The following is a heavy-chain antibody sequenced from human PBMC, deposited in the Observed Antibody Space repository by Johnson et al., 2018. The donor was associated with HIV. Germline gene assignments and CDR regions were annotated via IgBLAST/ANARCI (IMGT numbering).Heavy chain of an antibody. Sequence: QVLLVESGGGVVQPGRSLRLSCAASGFTFSNYDIHWVRQAPGKGLEWVAFISYDGTNKYYADSVKGRFTISRDNAKNSLYLQMNSLRAEDTAVYYCARDRASAGTDALDIWGQGTMVTVSS. CDR3: ARDRASAGTDALDI. V-gene: IGHV3-30*03. J-gene: IGHJ3*02. D-gene: IGHD6-13*01. CDR2: ISYDGTNK. CDR1: GFTFSNYD.